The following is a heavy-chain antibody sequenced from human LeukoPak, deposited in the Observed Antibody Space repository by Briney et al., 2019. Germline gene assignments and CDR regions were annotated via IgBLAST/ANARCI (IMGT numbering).Heavy chain of an antibody. Sequence: GGSLRLSCAASGFTFSSYAMSWVRQAPGKGLKWVSAISGSGGSTYYADSVKGRFTISRDNSKNTLYLQMNSLRAEDTAVYYCSSFYGSGSYAFDYWGQGTLVTVSS. J-gene: IGHJ4*02. D-gene: IGHD3-10*01. CDR1: GFTFSSYA. CDR3: SSFYGSGSYAFDY. V-gene: IGHV3-23*01. CDR2: ISGSGGST.